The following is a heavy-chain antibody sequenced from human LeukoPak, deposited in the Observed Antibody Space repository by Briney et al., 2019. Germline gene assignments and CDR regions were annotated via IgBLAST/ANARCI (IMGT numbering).Heavy chain of an antibody. CDR2: IYYSGST. D-gene: IGHD3-9*01. J-gene: IGHJ3*02. Sequence: SETLSLTCTVSGGSISSYYWSWIRQPPGKGLEWIGYIYYSGSTNYNPSLKSRVTISVDTSKNQFSLKLSSVTAADTAVYYCARAPAADYDILTGFVRLDAFDIWGQGTMVTVSS. CDR1: GGSISSYY. CDR3: ARAPAADYDILTGFVRLDAFDI. V-gene: IGHV4-59*01.